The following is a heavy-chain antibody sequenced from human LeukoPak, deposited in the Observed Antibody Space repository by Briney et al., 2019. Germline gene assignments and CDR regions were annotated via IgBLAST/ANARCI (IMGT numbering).Heavy chain of an antibody. J-gene: IGHJ5*02. Sequence: SETLSLTCTVSGGSISSGSYYWSWIRQPAGKGLEWIGRIYTSGSTNYNPSLKSRVTISVDTSKNQFSLKLSSVTAADTAVYYCARACGGWGLDPWGQGTLVTVSS. CDR1: GGSISSGSYY. CDR2: IYTSGST. V-gene: IGHV4-61*02. D-gene: IGHD2-21*01. CDR3: ARACGGWGLDP.